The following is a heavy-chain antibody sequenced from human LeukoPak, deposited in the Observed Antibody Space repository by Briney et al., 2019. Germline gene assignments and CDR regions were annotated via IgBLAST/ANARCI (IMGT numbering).Heavy chain of an antibody. CDR3: AGLDTAIPDAFDI. J-gene: IGHJ3*02. CDR1: GFTFSSYA. V-gene: IGHV3-23*01. Sequence: GGSLRLSCAASGFTFSSYAMSWVRQAPGKGLEWVSAISGSGGSTYYADSVKGRFTISRDNSKNTLYLQLNSLRAEDTAVYYCAGLDTAIPDAFDIWGQGAMVTVSS. D-gene: IGHD5-18*01. CDR2: ISGSGGST.